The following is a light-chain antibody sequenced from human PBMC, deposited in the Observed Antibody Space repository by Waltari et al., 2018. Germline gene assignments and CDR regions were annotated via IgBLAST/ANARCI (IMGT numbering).Light chain of an antibody. V-gene: IGKV2-28*01. CDR1: QSLLHANGYNY. CDR3: MQALQTPT. Sequence: DIVVTQSPLSLPVPPGEPASISCTSSQSLLHANGYNYLDWYLQKPGQSPQLLIYLGSNRASGVPDRFSGSGSGTDFTLKISRVEAEDVGVYYCMQALQTPTFGQGTKVEIK. J-gene: IGKJ1*01. CDR2: LGS.